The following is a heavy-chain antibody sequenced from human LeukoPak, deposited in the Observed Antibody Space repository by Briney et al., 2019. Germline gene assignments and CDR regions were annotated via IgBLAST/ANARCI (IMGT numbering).Heavy chain of an antibody. J-gene: IGHJ5*02. CDR2: ISGSGSDI. CDR1: GFTFSTFS. Sequence: SGGSLRLSCAASGFTFSTFSMNWVRQTPGKGLEWVSAISGSGSDIYYADSVKGRFTISRDNPKRSLYLQMNSLRAEDTAVYFCARGEGSGWFSRKWFDPWGQGTLVTVSS. CDR3: ARGEGSGWFSRKWFDP. V-gene: IGHV3-21*01. D-gene: IGHD6-19*01.